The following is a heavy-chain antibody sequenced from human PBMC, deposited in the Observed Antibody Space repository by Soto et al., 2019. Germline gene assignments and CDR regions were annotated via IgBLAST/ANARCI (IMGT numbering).Heavy chain of an antibody. D-gene: IGHD2-8*01. CDR3: ARDWGDCTNGVCFRYFDL. CDR1: GGSVSSGSYY. V-gene: IGHV4-61*01. J-gene: IGHJ2*01. Sequence: QVQLQESGPGLVKPSETLSLTCTVSGGSVSSGSYYWSWIRQPPGKGLEWIGYIYYSGSTNYNPVLQSRVTISVATSKNQFSLKLRSVTAADTAVYYCARDWGDCTNGVCFRYFDLWGRGTLVTVSS. CDR2: IYYSGST.